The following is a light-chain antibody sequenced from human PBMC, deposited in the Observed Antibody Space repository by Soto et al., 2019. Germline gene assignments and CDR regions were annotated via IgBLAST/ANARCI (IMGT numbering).Light chain of an antibody. V-gene: IGKV1-27*01. CDR2: AAS. CDR1: QGISNY. CDR3: QKYNTAPLT. J-gene: IGKJ4*01. Sequence: DIQMTQSPSSLSASIGDRVTITCRASQGISNYLAWYQQQPGKVPKLLIYAASTLQSGVPSRFSGSGSGTXXXXXXXSLQPEDVATYYCQKYNTAPLTFGGGTKVEIK.